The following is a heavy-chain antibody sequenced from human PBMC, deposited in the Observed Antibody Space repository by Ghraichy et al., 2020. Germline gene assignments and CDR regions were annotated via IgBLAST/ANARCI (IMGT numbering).Heavy chain of an antibody. J-gene: IGHJ4*02. V-gene: IGHV3-33*01. D-gene: IGHD1/OR15-1a*01. CDR3: ARDLWNKYLDY. Sequence: GGSLRLSCVASGFTFRDYAMHWVRQAPGKGLEWVAATWHDGGNKSNAESVKGRFTISRDSALHTVYLQMNNLTAEDTAVYYCARDLWNKYLDYWGRGTLVTVSS. CDR1: GFTFRDYA. CDR2: TWHDGGNK.